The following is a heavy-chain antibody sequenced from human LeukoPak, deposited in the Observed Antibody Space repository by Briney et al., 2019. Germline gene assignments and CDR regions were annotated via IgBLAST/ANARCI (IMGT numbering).Heavy chain of an antibody. CDR1: GGTFSSYA. Sequence: SVKVSCKASGGTFSSYAISWVRQAPGQGLEWMGGIIPIFGTANYAQKFQGRVTITADESTSTAYMELSSLRSEDTAVYYCATDMLGAMSAMSDYWGQGTLVTVSS. D-gene: IGHD2-21*01. CDR2: IIPIFGTA. J-gene: IGHJ4*02. V-gene: IGHV1-69*13. CDR3: ATDMLGAMSAMSDY.